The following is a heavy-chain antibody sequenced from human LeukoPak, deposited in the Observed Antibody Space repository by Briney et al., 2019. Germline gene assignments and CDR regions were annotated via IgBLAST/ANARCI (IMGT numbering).Heavy chain of an antibody. Sequence: SETLSLTCTVSGGSISSYYWSWIRQPPGKGLEWIGYIYYSGSTNYNPSLKSRVTVSVDTSKNQFSLKLSSVTAADTAVYYCARGSEYYYYMDVWGKGTTVTVSS. V-gene: IGHV4-59*01. J-gene: IGHJ6*03. CDR2: IYYSGST. CDR3: ARGSEYYYYMDV. CDR1: GGSISSYY.